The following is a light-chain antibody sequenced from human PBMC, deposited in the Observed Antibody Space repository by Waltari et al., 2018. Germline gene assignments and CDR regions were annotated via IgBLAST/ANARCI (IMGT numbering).Light chain of an antibody. Sequence: DPQMTQSPSTLSASVGHRVTITCRASQSISNSLAWYQQKLGKAPKLLIHKASGLESGVPSRFSGSGSGTEFTLTISSLQPDDFATYYCQLDNSHSATFGQGTKVEIK. CDR1: QSISNS. J-gene: IGKJ1*01. CDR3: QLDNSHSAT. V-gene: IGKV1-5*03. CDR2: KAS.